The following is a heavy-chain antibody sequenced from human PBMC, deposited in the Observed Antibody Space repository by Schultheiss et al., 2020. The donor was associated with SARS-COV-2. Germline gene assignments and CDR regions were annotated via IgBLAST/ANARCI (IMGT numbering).Heavy chain of an antibody. CDR2: IYSSGST. CDR3: ARYSSSSWAVDY. Sequence: SETLSLTCAVYGGSFSGYYWSWIRQPPGKGLEWIGYIYSSGSTNYNPSLKSRVTISVDKSKNQFSLALSSVTAADTAVYYCARYSSSSWAVDYWGQGTLVTVSS. J-gene: IGHJ4*02. CDR1: GGSFSGYY. D-gene: IGHD6-6*01. V-gene: IGHV4-34*01.